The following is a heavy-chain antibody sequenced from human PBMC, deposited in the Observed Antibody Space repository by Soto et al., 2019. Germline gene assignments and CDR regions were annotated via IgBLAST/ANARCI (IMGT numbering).Heavy chain of an antibody. J-gene: IGHJ4*02. D-gene: IGHD2-2*01. Sequence: ASVKVSCKASGYTFTSYGISWVRQAPGQGLEWMGWISAYNGNTNYAQKLQGRVTMTTDTSTSTAYMELRSLRSDDTAVYYCARDAEHLVVVPMGGDYWGQGTLVTVSS. V-gene: IGHV1-18*01. CDR1: GYTFTSYG. CDR3: ARDAEHLVVVPMGGDY. CDR2: ISAYNGNT.